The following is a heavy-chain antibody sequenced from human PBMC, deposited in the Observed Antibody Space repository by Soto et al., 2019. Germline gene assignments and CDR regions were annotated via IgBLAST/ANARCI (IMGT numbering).Heavy chain of an antibody. CDR2: ISYDGSNK. CDR3: AKVRQLARGYYYGMDV. Sequence: QVQLVESGGGVVQPGRSLRLSCAASGFTFSSYGMHWVRQAPGKGLEWVAVISYDGSNKYYADSVKGRFTISRDNSKNTLYVQMNSLRAEDTAVYYCAKVRQLARGYYYGMDVWGQGTTVTVSS. J-gene: IGHJ6*02. CDR1: GFTFSSYG. V-gene: IGHV3-30*18. D-gene: IGHD6-6*01.